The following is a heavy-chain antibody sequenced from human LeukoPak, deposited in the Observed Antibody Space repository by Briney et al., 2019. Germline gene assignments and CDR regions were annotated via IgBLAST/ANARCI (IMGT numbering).Heavy chain of an antibody. Sequence: GRSLRLSCAASGFTFSSYSLNWVRQAPGKGLEWVSYISSSGSTIYYADSVKGRFTISRDNAKNSLYLQMNSLRAEDTAVYYCARDRRGRSGYSGYIDYWGQGTLVTVSS. CDR2: ISSSGSTI. V-gene: IGHV3-48*04. D-gene: IGHD5-12*01. CDR1: GFTFSSYS. CDR3: ARDRRGRSGYSGYIDY. J-gene: IGHJ4*02.